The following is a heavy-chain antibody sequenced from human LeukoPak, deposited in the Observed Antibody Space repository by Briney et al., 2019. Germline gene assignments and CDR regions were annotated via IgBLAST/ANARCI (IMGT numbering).Heavy chain of an antibody. Sequence: AGGSLRLSCAASGFTFSSYAMGWVRQAPGEGLEWVSAITASGGNTYYADSVKGRFTISRDNSKNTLYLQVNSLRAEDTAVYYCAKGNGYSYGRYYFDYWGQGTLVTVSS. CDR1: GFTFSSYA. CDR2: ITASGGNT. D-gene: IGHD5-18*01. CDR3: AKGNGYSYGRYYFDY. J-gene: IGHJ4*02. V-gene: IGHV3-23*01.